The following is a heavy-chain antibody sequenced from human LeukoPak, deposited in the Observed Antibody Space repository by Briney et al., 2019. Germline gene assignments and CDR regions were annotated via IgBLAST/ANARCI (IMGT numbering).Heavy chain of an antibody. V-gene: IGHV3-23*01. J-gene: IGHJ6*03. CDR2: ISGSGGGT. Sequence: PGGSLRLSCVVSGFTFGTYAMTWVRQAPAKGLEWVSGISGSGGGTFYADSVKGRFTISRDNSKNTLYLQMNSLRAEDTAVYYCAKLSVVVPLNDYYYYMDVWGKGTTVTVSS. CDR1: GFTFGTYA. CDR3: AKLSVVVPLNDYYYYMDV. D-gene: IGHD2-2*01.